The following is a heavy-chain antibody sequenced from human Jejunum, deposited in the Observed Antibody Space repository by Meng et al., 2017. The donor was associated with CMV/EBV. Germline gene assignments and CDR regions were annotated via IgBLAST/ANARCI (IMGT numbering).Heavy chain of an antibody. V-gene: IGHV1-69-2*01. CDR1: GNTYSDHY. D-gene: IGHD1-26*01. CDR2: VNPEDGKA. Sequence: CKISGNTYSDHYIHWIKEAPGKGLEWIGLVNPEDGKATYADKSQGRVTITADTSTKTIYVDLSSLRSEDTAVYFCALGLYSSSWYFDLWGRGTLVTVSS. CDR3: ALGLYSSSWYFDL. J-gene: IGHJ2*01.